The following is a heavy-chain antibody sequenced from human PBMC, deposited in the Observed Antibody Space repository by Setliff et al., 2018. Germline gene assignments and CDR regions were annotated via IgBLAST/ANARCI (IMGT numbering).Heavy chain of an antibody. CDR3: MREGVDTRSSTDYRYYMDV. J-gene: IGHJ6*03. Sequence: GASVKVSCKASGGTFSNYGISWVRQAPGQGLEWMGGTIPIFGTTDYAQKFQGRVTIITDDSTSTAFMQLSSLTSEDTAVYYCMREGVDTRSSTDYRYYMDVWGKGTTVTVSS. V-gene: IGHV1-69*05. CDR1: GGTFSNYG. D-gene: IGHD5-18*01. CDR2: TIPIFGTT.